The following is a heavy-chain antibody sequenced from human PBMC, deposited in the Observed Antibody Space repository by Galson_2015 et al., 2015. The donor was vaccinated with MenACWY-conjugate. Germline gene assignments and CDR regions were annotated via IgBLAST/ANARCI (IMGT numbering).Heavy chain of an antibody. CDR1: GFTFSSYR. CDR2: ISSSSSCI. D-gene: IGHD3-10*01. CDR3: ARVLWFGDFHTFDV. V-gene: IGHV3-21*01. J-gene: IGHJ3*01. Sequence: SLRLSCAASGFTFSSYRMNWVRQAPGKGLEWVSSISSSSSCIYYADSVKGRFTISRDNTKNSLYLQMNSLRAEDTAVYYCARVLWFGDFHTFDVWGQGTMVTVSS.